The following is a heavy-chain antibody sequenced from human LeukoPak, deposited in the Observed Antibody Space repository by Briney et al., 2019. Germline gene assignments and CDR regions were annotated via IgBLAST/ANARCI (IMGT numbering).Heavy chain of an antibody. V-gene: IGHV3-23*01. CDR2: ISNNGGYT. D-gene: IGHD2-15*01. Sequence: GGSLRLSCAASGVAFSSSAMSWVRQAPGKGLEWVSAISNNGGYTYYADSVQGRFTISRDNSKSTLCLQMNSLRAEDTAVYYCAKQLGYCSDGSCYFPYWGQGTLVTVSS. CDR1: GVAFSSSA. CDR3: AKQLGYCSDGSCYFPY. J-gene: IGHJ4*02.